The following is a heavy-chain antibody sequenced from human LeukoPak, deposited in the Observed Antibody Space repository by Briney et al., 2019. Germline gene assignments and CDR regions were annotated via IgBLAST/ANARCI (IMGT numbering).Heavy chain of an antibody. J-gene: IGHJ4*02. D-gene: IGHD4-17*01. CDR3: AKDDDGDPGLGFGY. V-gene: IGHV3-33*06. CDR1: GFTFSSYG. CDR2: IWFDGSKK. Sequence: GGSLRLSCAVSGFTFSSYGMHWVRQAPGKGLEWLAVIWFDGSKKYYADSVKGRFTISRDNSKNTLYLQMNSLRAEDTAVYYCAKDDDGDPGLGFGYWGQGTLVTVSS.